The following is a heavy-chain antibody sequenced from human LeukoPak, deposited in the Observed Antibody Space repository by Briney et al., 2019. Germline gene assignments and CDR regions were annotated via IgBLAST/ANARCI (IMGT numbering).Heavy chain of an antibody. V-gene: IGHV3-15*01. Sequence: GGSLRLSCAASGFTFSNAWMSWVRQAPGKGLEWVGRIKSKTDGGTTDYAAPVKGRFTISRDDSKSIAYLQMNSLKTEDTAVYYCTRARGYNYGYIDYWGQGTLVTVSS. CDR1: GFTFSNAW. J-gene: IGHJ4*02. CDR3: TRARGYNYGYIDY. D-gene: IGHD5-18*01. CDR2: IKSKTDGGTT.